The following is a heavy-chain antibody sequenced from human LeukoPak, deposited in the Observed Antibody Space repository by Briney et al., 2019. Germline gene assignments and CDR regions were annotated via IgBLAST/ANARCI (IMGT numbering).Heavy chain of an antibody. V-gene: IGHV4-4*09. CDR1: GWSISGYY. J-gene: IGHJ3*01. CDR3: TRWGVDLAVDL. CDR2: IYTSGST. Sequence: AETLSLTCSVFGWSISGYYWSWIRQPPGKGLQWIGYIYTSGSTSHNPSRKSRVTFTADMSKNHLFLRLNSVTAADAAMYYCTRWGVDLAVDLWGQGTLVIVSS. D-gene: IGHD3-16*01.